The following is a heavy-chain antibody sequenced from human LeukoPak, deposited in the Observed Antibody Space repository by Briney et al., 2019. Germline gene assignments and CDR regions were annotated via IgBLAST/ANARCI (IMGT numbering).Heavy chain of an antibody. V-gene: IGHV1-18*01. Sequence: ASVKVSCKASGYTFTSYGISWVRQAPGQGLEWMGWISAYNGNTNYAQKLQGRVTMTTDTSTSTDYMELRSLRSDDTAVYYCARASRGIAAAGIWYFQHWGQGTLVTVSS. CDR1: GYTFTSYG. CDR2: ISAYNGNT. J-gene: IGHJ1*01. D-gene: IGHD6-13*01. CDR3: ARASRGIAAAGIWYFQH.